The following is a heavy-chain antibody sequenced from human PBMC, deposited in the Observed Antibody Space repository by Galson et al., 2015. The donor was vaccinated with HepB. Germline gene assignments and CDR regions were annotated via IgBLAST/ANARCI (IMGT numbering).Heavy chain of an antibody. CDR1: GYTFTSYY. V-gene: IGHV1-46*01. CDR2: INPSGDSA. Sequence: SVKVSCKASGYTFTSYYMHWVRQAPGQGLEWMGIINPSGDSATYSQKFQGTVTMTRDTSTSTVYMELSSLRSEDTAVYYCARYSSTMALDYWSQGTLVTVSS. J-gene: IGHJ4*02. D-gene: IGHD2-2*01. CDR3: ARYSSTMALDY.